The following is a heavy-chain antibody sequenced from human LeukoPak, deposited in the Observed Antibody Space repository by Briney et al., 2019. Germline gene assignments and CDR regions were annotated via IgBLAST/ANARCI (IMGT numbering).Heavy chain of an antibody. Sequence: SVKVSCKASGGTFSSYAISWVRQAPGQGLEWMGGIIPIFGTANYAQKFQGRVTITADESTSTAYMELSSLRSEDTAVYYCARDQGWYRLSRYYYGMDVWGQGTTATVSS. CDR1: GGTFSSYA. CDR2: IIPIFGTA. CDR3: ARDQGWYRLSRYYYGMDV. J-gene: IGHJ6*02. D-gene: IGHD6-19*01. V-gene: IGHV1-69*13.